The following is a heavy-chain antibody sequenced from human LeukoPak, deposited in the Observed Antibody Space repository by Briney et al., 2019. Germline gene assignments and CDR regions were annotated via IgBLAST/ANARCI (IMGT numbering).Heavy chain of an antibody. V-gene: IGHV3-7*05. CDR2: TNQDGGAE. Sequence: GGSLRLSCAASGFTFSRHWMTWVRQAPGKGLEWVATTNQDGGAEYYVDSVKGRFTISRDNAKNSLYLQMNSLRVEDTAVYYCARDDRENNGGYPALDYWGQGTLATVSS. J-gene: IGHJ4*02. CDR1: GFTFSRHW. CDR3: ARDDRENNGGYPALDY. D-gene: IGHD1-1*01.